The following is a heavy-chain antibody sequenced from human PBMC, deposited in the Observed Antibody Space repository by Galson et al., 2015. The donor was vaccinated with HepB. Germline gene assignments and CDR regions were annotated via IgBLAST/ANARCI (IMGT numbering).Heavy chain of an antibody. CDR3: TTTRGIAAALDY. CDR1: FTFSNAW. D-gene: IGHD6-13*01. CDR2: IKSKTDGGTT. Sequence: FTFSNAWMSWVRQAPGKGLEWVGRIKSKTDGGTTDYAAPVKGRFTISRDDSKNTLYLQMNSLKTEDTAVYYCTTTRGIAAALDYWGQGTLVTVSS. J-gene: IGHJ4*02. V-gene: IGHV3-15*01.